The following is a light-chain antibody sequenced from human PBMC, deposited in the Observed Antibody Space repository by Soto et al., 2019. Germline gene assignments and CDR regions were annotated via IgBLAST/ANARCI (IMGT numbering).Light chain of an antibody. CDR1: QTIRSH. Sequence: DIQMTQSPSSLSASVGDRVIITCRASQTIRSHLNRYQKKPGKAPNLLVYAASSLQSGVPSRFTGSGYGTDSTITISSMQTEDFETYFCQQSYTNPITFGQGTRLEIK. CDR2: AAS. CDR3: QQSYTNPIT. J-gene: IGKJ5*01. V-gene: IGKV1-39*01.